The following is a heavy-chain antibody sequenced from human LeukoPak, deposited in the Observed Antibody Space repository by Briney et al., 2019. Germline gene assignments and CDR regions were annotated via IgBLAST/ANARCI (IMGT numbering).Heavy chain of an antibody. Sequence: GASVKVSCKASGYTFTGYYMHWVRPAPGQGLEWMGWINPNSGGTNYARKFQGRVTMTRDTSISTAYMELSRLRSDDTAVYYCARDLKWELPLDAFDIWGQGTMVTVSS. CDR2: INPNSGGT. V-gene: IGHV1-2*02. D-gene: IGHD1-26*01. J-gene: IGHJ3*02. CDR1: GYTFTGYY. CDR3: ARDLKWELPLDAFDI.